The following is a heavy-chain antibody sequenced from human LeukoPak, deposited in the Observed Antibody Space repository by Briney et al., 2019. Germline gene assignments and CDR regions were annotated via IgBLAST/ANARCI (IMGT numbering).Heavy chain of an antibody. Sequence: KPSETLSLTCAVYGGSFSGYYWSWIRQPPGKGLEWIGEINHSGSTNYNPSLKSRVTISVDTSKNQFSLKLSSVTAADTAVYYCARGSDSSGYKVWGQGTLVTVSS. CDR2: INHSGST. D-gene: IGHD3-22*01. CDR1: GGSFSGYY. J-gene: IGHJ4*02. CDR3: ARGSDSSGYKV. V-gene: IGHV4-34*01.